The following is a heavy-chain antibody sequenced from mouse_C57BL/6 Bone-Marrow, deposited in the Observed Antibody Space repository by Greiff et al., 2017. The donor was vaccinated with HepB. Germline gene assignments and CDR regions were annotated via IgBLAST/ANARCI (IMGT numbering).Heavy chain of an antibody. CDR2: ISYDGSN. D-gene: IGHD2-3*01. J-gene: IGHJ4*01. CDR3: ARFYDGLSMDY. V-gene: IGHV3-6*01. CDR1: GYSITSGYY. Sequence: EVKLQESGPGLVKPSQSLSLTCSVTGYSITSGYYWNWIRQFPGNKLEWMGYISYDGSNNYNPSLKNRISITRDTSKNQFFLKLNSVTTEDTATYYCARFYDGLSMDYWGQGTSVTVSS.